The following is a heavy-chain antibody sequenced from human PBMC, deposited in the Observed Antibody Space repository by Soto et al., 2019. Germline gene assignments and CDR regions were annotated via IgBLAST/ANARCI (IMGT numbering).Heavy chain of an antibody. D-gene: IGHD3-10*01. CDR2: IYYSGST. J-gene: IGHJ6*02. CDR1: GGSISSYY. V-gene: IGHV4-59*01. Sequence: PSETLSLTCTVSGGSISSYYWSWIRQPPGKGLEWIRYIYYSGSTNYNPSLKSRVTISVDTSKNQFSLKLSSVTAADTAVYYCARDEYYGSGSYDYYYGMDVWGQGTTVTVSS. CDR3: ARDEYYGSGSYDYYYGMDV.